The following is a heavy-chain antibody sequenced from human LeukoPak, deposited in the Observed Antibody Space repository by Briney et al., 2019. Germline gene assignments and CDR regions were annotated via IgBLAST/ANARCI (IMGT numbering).Heavy chain of an antibody. D-gene: IGHD3-9*01. CDR3: VKGPRYNILTGYKIAEKNFDY. J-gene: IGHJ4*02. CDR2: TRYDGNIK. V-gene: IGHV3-30*02. Sequence: GGSLRLSCAASGFTFSTYGIHWVRQAPGKGLEWVAFTRYDGNIKYYADSVKGRFTISRDNSKNTLYLQMNSLRAEDTAVYFCVKGPRYNILTGYKIAEKNFDYWGQGTLVTVSS. CDR1: GFTFSTYG.